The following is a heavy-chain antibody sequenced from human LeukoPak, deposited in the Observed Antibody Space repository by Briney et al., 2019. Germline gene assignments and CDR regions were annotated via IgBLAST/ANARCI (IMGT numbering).Heavy chain of an antibody. CDR2: IYYSGST. D-gene: IGHD6-25*01. J-gene: IGHJ3*02. CDR3: ARQKRPRSRGAFDI. Sequence: PSETLSLTCTVSGGSISSYYWSWIRQPPGKGLEWIGYIYYSGSTNYNPSLKSRVTISVDTSKNQFSLKLSSVTAADTAVYYCARQKRPRSRGAFDIWGQGTMVTVSS. V-gene: IGHV4-59*08. CDR1: GGSISSYY.